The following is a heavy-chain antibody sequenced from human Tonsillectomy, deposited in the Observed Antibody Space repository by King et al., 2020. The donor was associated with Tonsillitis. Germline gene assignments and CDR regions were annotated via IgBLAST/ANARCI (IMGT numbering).Heavy chain of an antibody. V-gene: IGHV3-30*01. CDR3: ARSGGYEWWSFDY. CDR2: ISYDGSNK. D-gene: IGHD5-12*01. Sequence: VQLVESGGGVVQPGRSLRLSCAASGFTFSSYAMHWVRQAPGKGLEWVAVISYDGSNKYYADSVKGRFTISRDNSKNTLYLQMNSLGAEDTAVYFCARSGGYEWWSFDYWGQGTLVTVSS. CDR1: GFTFSSYA. J-gene: IGHJ4*02.